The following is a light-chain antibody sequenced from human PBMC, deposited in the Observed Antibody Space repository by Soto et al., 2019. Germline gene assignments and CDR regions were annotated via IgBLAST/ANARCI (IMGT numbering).Light chain of an antibody. J-gene: IGKJ1*01. CDR2: GAS. Sequence: EIVMTQSPATLSVSPGERATLSCRASQSVSSNLAWYQQKPGQAPRLLIYGASTRATGIPARFSGSGSGTEFTLTISSLQSEDFAVYYCQQYNNWPPPFGQGTKVDIK. CDR3: QQYNNWPPP. CDR1: QSVSSN. V-gene: IGKV3-15*01.